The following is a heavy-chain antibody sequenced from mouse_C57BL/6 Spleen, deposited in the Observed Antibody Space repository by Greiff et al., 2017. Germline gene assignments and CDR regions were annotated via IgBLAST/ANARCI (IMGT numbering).Heavy chain of an antibody. Sequence: VQLQQSGPGLVAPSQSLSITCTVSGFSFTSYGVSWVRQPPGKGLEWLGVIWGDGSTNYHSALISRLSNSKDNSKSHVFLKLNRLQTDDTAAYYCAKDYGGSYGFAYWGQGTLVTVSA. V-gene: IGHV2-3*01. J-gene: IGHJ3*01. CDR2: IWGDGST. CDR1: GFSFTSYG. CDR3: AKDYGGSYGFAY. D-gene: IGHD1-1*01.